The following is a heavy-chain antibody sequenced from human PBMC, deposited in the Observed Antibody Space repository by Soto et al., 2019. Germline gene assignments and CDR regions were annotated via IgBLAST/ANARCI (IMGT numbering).Heavy chain of an antibody. V-gene: IGHV4-61*01. CDR3: ARVPTDFWGGYSNWFDP. CDR2: IYHSGPT. J-gene: IGHJ5*02. Sequence: SETLSLTCTVSGDYVTGGSYYWNWIRQPPGKGLEWLGYIYHSGPTNYNPSLESRVTISVDTSKNQFSLNLSSVTAADTAVYYCARVPTDFWGGYSNWFDPWGQGTLVTVSS. CDR1: GDYVTGGSYY. D-gene: IGHD3-3*01.